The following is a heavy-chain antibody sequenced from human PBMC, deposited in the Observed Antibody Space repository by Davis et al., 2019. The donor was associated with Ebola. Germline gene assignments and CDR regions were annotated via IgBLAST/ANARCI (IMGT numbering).Heavy chain of an antibody. Sequence: GESLKISCKGSGYSFTSYWIGWVRQMPGKGLEWMGRIDPSDSYTNYSPSFQGHVTISADKSISTAYLQWSSLKASDTAMYYCAGSSYYYYGMDVWGQGTTVTVSS. CDR2: IDPSDSYT. D-gene: IGHD6-6*01. J-gene: IGHJ6*02. CDR1: GYSFTSYW. V-gene: IGHV5-10-1*01. CDR3: AGSSYYYYGMDV.